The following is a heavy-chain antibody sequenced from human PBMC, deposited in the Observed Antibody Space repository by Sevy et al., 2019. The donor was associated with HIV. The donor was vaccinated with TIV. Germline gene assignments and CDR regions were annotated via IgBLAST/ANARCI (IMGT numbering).Heavy chain of an antibody. CDR1: GFTFDDYT. Sequence: GGSLRLSCAASGFTFDDYTMHWVRQAPGKGLEWVSLINWNGDDTYYADSVKDRFTISRDNSRNSLYLQMNSLRTEDTALYYRAKERNCGRDCLYFQHWGQGTLVTVSS. V-gene: IGHV3-43*01. D-gene: IGHD2-21*02. CDR3: AKERNCGRDCLYFQH. J-gene: IGHJ1*01. CDR2: INWNGDDT.